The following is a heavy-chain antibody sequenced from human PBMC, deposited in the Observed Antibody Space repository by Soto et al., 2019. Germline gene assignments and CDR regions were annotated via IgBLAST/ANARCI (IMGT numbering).Heavy chain of an antibody. Sequence: SETLSLTCAVSGGSISSSNWWSWVRQSPGKGLEWIGEIYHTGSTNYGPSLKSRVTISVDKSKNQFSLKLSSVTAADTAVYYCATWTEMATVNYCAMDVWGQGTTVTVSS. CDR2: IYHTGST. D-gene: IGHD4-4*01. CDR3: ATWTEMATVNYCAMDV. J-gene: IGHJ6*02. CDR1: GGSISSSNW. V-gene: IGHV4-4*02.